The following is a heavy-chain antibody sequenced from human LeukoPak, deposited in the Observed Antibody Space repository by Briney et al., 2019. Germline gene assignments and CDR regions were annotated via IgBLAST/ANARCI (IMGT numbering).Heavy chain of an antibody. D-gene: IGHD6-13*01. CDR2: IIPILGIA. V-gene: IGHV1-69*04. Sequence: SVKVSCKASGGTFSSCAISWVRQAPGQGLEWMGRIIPILGIANYAQKFQGRVTITADKSTSTAYMELSSLRSEDTAVYYCARPLRAAAGSGMDVWGQGTTVTVSS. J-gene: IGHJ6*02. CDR1: GGTFSSCA. CDR3: ARPLRAAAGSGMDV.